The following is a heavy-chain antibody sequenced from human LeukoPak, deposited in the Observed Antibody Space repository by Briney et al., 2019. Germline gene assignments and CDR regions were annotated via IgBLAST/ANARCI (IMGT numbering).Heavy chain of an antibody. Sequence: GASVKVSCKASGYTFTSYGVSWVRQAPGHGLEWMGWISAYNGNTNYAQKLQGRVTMTTDTSTSTAYMELRSLRSDDTAVYYCAREYCGGDCLIRYSGRIPYNWFDPWGQGTLVTVSS. V-gene: IGHV1-18*01. D-gene: IGHD2-21*02. CDR3: AREYCGGDCLIRYSGRIPYNWFDP. CDR2: ISAYNGNT. CDR1: GYTFTSYG. J-gene: IGHJ5*02.